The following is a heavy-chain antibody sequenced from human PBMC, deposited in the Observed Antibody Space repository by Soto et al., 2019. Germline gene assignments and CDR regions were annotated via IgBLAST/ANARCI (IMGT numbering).Heavy chain of an antibody. CDR3: VRFYGDYANGVKRRYFDF. Sequence: QVQLQESGPGLVKPSETLSLTCTVSGDSISSASYFWGWIRQPPGKGLEWIGSVYFVGNSYYNPSLKSRVSISVDASKNQFSLRLSSMTAADTGVYYCVRFYGDYANGVKRRYFDFWGQGTLVTVSS. D-gene: IGHD4-17*01. CDR1: GDSISSASYF. CDR2: VYFVGNS. J-gene: IGHJ4*02. V-gene: IGHV4-39*01.